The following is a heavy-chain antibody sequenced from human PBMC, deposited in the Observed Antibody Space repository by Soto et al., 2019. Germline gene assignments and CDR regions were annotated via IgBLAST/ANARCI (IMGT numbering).Heavy chain of an antibody. J-gene: IGHJ3*02. CDR3: ARGGHYYDSSGRGYAFDI. D-gene: IGHD3-22*01. V-gene: IGHV3-11*06. CDR2: ISSSSSYT. Sequence: QVQLVESGGGLVKPGGSLRLSCAASGFTFSDYYMSWIRQAPGKGLEWVSYISSSSSYTNYADSVKGRFTISRDNAKNLLYLQMNSLRAEDTAVYYCARGGHYYDSSGRGYAFDIWGQGTMVTVSS. CDR1: GFTFSDYY.